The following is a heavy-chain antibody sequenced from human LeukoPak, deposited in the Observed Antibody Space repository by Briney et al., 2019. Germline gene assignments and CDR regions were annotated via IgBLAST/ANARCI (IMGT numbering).Heavy chain of an antibody. J-gene: IGHJ5*02. Sequence: SVKASCKASGGTFSSYAISWVRQAPGQGLEWMGGIIPIFGTANYTQKFQGRVTITTDESTSTAYMELSSLRSEDTAVYYCARRYFWSGLSWFDPWGQGTLVTVSS. V-gene: IGHV1-69*05. CDR3: ARRYFWSGLSWFDP. D-gene: IGHD3-3*01. CDR2: IIPIFGTA. CDR1: GGTFSSYA.